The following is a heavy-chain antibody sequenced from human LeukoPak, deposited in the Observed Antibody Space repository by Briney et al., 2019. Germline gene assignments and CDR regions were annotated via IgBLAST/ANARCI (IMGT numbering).Heavy chain of an antibody. CDR2: ISGSGGST. CDR1: GFTFSSYS. D-gene: IGHD4-17*01. V-gene: IGHV3-23*01. CDR3: AKRKGTTVTVYYFDY. Sequence: GGSLRLSCAASGFTFSSYSMNWVRQAPGKGLEWVSGISGSGGSTNYADSVRGRFTISRDNSKNTLYLQMNSLRAEDTAVYYCAKRKGTTVTVYYFDYWGQGTLVTVPS. J-gene: IGHJ4*02.